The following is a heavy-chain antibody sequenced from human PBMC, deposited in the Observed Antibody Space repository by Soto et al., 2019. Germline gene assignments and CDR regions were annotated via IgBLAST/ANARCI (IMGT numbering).Heavy chain of an antibody. CDR2: IIPIFGTA. J-gene: IGHJ6*02. D-gene: IGHD3-10*01. CDR3: ARDHAGDIWFGELSGYYYGMDV. Sequence: ASVKVSCKASGGTFSSYAISWVRQAPGQGLEWMGGIIPIFGTANYAQKFQGRVTITADESTSTAYMELSSLRSEDTAVYYCARDHAGDIWFGELSGYYYGMDVWGQGTTVTVSS. CDR1: GGTFSSYA. V-gene: IGHV1-69*13.